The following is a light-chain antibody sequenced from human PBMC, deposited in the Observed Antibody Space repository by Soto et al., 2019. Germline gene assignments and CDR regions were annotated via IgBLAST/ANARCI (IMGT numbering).Light chain of an antibody. Sequence: QTVVTQEPSFSVSPGRTVTLTCGLSSGSVSTSYYPSWYQQTPGQAPRTLIYNTNTRSSGVPDRFSGSILGNKAALTITGAQADDESDYYCVLYMGSGTWVFGEGTKLTVL. CDR3: VLYMGSGTWV. V-gene: IGLV8-61*01. CDR1: SGSVSTSYY. CDR2: NTN. J-gene: IGLJ3*02.